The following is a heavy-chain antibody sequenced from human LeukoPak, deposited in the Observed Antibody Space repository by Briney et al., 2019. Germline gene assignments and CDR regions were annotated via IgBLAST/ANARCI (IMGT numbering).Heavy chain of an antibody. CDR2: IKTKTDDGAT. CDR3: TTYVGATAY. Sequence: GGSLRLSCAASGFTFSNARMNWVRQAPGKGLEWVGRIKTKTDDGATDYSAPVKARFTISRDDSKATLYLQMNGLKTEDTAIYYCTTYVGATAYWGQGTLVTVSS. V-gene: IGHV3-15*01. CDR1: GFTFSNAR. J-gene: IGHJ4*02. D-gene: IGHD1-26*01.